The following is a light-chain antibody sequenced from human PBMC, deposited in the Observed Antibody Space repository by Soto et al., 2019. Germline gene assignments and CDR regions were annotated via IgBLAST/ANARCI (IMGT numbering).Light chain of an antibody. Sequence: QSVLTQPASVSGSPGQSITISCTGTSSDVGGYDYVSWYQLHPGKAPKRMVFEVSNRPSGVSYRFSGSKSGNTASLTISGLQAEDEADYFCSSYSISTAYLFGTGTKVTGL. CDR1: SSDVGGYDY. J-gene: IGLJ1*01. V-gene: IGLV2-14*01. CDR2: EVS. CDR3: SSYSISTAYL.